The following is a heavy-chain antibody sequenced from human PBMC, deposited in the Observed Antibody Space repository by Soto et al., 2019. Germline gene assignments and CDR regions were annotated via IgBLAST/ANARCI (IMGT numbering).Heavy chain of an antibody. D-gene: IGHD5-18*01. CDR1: GGSISSSSYY. CDR2: IYYSGST. CDR3: AGHRRGYSYGLDC. Sequence: PSEALSLTCTVSGGSISSSSYYWGWIRQPPGKGLAWIGSIYYSGSTYYNPSLTSRVTISVDTSKNQFSLKLSSVTAADTAVYYWAGHRRGYSYGLDCWGQGTLVTVSS. V-gene: IGHV4-39*01. J-gene: IGHJ4*02.